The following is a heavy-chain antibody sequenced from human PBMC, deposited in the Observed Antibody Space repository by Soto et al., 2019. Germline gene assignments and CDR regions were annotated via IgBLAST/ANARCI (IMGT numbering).Heavy chain of an antibody. J-gene: IGHJ4*02. CDR1: GDSVSGNTAA. CDR2: TYYRSNWRH. V-gene: IGHV6-1*01. D-gene: IGHD6-19*01. Sequence: SQTLSLTCAISGDSVSGNTAAWSCIMSSPSRGLEWLGRTYYRSNWRHDYAVSVKSRITVNPDTSKNHFSLQQNSVTPDDTAVYYCARGVAGSGFDLWGQGTLVTVSS. CDR3: ARGVAGSGFDL.